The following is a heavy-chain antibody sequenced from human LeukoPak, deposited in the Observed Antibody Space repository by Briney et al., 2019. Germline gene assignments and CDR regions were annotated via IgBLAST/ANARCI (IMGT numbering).Heavy chain of an antibody. D-gene: IGHD3-22*01. CDR2: IRSKAYGGTT. Sequence: GGSLRLSCTASGFTFGDYAMSWVRQAPGKGLEWVGFIRSKAYGGTTEYAASVKGRFTISRDDSKSIAYLQMNSLKTEDTAVYYCTRDENYYDSSGYFDYWGQGTLVTVSS. V-gene: IGHV3-49*04. J-gene: IGHJ4*02. CDR1: GFTFGDYA. CDR3: TRDENYYDSSGYFDY.